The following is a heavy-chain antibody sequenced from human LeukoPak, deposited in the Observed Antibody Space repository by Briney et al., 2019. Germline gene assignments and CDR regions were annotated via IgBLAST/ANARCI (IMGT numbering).Heavy chain of an antibody. CDR1: GYTFTVYY. CDR2: LNPNSGGT. Sequence: ASVKVSCKASGYTFTVYYVHWVRQAPGQGLEWMGWLNPNSGGTNYAQEFQGRVTMTRDTSISTAYVELSSLTSDDTAVYYCARVGGYCTTTSCSYGMDVWGQGTTVTVSS. J-gene: IGHJ6*02. V-gene: IGHV1-2*02. D-gene: IGHD2-2*01. CDR3: ARVGGYCTTTSCSYGMDV.